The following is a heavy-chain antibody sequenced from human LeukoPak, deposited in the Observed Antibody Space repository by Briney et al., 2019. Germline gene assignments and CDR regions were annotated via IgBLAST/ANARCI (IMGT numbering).Heavy chain of an antibody. CDR2: IIPILGIA. D-gene: IGHD2-2*02. V-gene: IGHV1-69*04. Sequence: SVKVSCKASGGTFSSYAISWVRQAPGQGLEWMGRIIPILGIANYAQKFQGRVTITADKSTSTAYMELSSLRFEDTAVYYCARVYVSYYYYYMDVWGKGTTVTVS. CDR1: GGTFSSYA. CDR3: ARVYVSYYYYYMDV. J-gene: IGHJ6*03.